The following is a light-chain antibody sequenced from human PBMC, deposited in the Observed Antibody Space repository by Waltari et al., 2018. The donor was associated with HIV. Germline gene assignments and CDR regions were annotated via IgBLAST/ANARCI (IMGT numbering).Light chain of an antibody. CDR3: CSYTSSITGRV. V-gene: IGLV2-14*03. Sequence: QPALTQPASVSGSPGQSITISCTATSSHVGGFKYVPCYQQYTGQAPKLIIYDVTNRPSGVSNRFSGSKSGNTASLTISGLQAEDEADYYCCSYTSSITGRVFGTGTKVTVL. CDR1: SSHVGGFKY. J-gene: IGLJ1*01. CDR2: DVT.